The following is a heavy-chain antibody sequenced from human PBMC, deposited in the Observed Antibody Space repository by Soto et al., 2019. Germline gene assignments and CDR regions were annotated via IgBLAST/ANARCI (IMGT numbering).Heavy chain of an antibody. CDR2: IYSGGST. CDR3: AGVNYLRYMDV. D-gene: IGHD3-10*01. J-gene: IGHJ6*03. Sequence: GGSLRLSCAASGFIVRGNYMSWVRQAPGKGLEWVSVIYSGGSTYYADSVKGGFTISADNSKNTLYLQMNGLRAEDTAVYYCAGVNYLRYMDVWGKGTTVTVSS. CDR1: GFIVRGNY. V-gene: IGHV3-66*01.